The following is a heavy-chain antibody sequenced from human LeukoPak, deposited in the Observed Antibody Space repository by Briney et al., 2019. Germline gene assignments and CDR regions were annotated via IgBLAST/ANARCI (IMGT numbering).Heavy chain of an antibody. D-gene: IGHD3-10*01. Sequence: GGSLRLSCAASGFTFSNYGMHWVRQAPGKGLEWVAFIRYEGSDKYYADSVKGRFTISRDSFKNTLYLQMNSLRPEDTAVYYCAKEGDYYGSGSYRDGFDIWGQGTRATVSS. V-gene: IGHV3-30*02. CDR2: IRYEGSDK. J-gene: IGHJ3*02. CDR3: AKEGDYYGSGSYRDGFDI. CDR1: GFTFSNYG.